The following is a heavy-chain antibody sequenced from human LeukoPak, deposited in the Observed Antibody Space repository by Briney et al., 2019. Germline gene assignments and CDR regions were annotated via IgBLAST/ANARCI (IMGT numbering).Heavy chain of an antibody. J-gene: IGHJ4*02. V-gene: IGHV3-23*01. Sequence: GGSLRLSCAASGFTLSSYAMSWVRQTPGKGLEWVSGISDSGGSTVYADSIKGRFIISRDNSKNMLYLQMNSLRAEDTAFYYCARDLAYSRLDYWGQGMLVTVSS. D-gene: IGHD5-18*01. CDR3: ARDLAYSRLDY. CDR2: ISDSGGST. CDR1: GFTLSSYA.